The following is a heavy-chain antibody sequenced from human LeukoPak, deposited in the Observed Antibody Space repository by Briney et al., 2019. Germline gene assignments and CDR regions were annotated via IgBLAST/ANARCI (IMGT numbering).Heavy chain of an antibody. J-gene: IGHJ6*03. D-gene: IGHD6-19*01. CDR2: IGSSDSTT. CDR3: ARDGTPNNGSGWVYMDV. Sequence: HPGGSLRLCCAASGFTFSSYEMNWVRQAPGKGLEWLSYIGSSDSTTHYADSVKGRFTISRDNAKNSLYLQMNSLRVEDTAVYYCARDGTPNNGSGWVYMDVWGEGTTVTISS. CDR1: GFTFSSYE. V-gene: IGHV3-48*03.